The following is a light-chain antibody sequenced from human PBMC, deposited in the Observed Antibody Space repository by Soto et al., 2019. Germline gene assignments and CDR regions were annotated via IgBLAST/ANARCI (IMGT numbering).Light chain of an antibody. CDR1: QSVSNY. V-gene: IGKV3-11*01. J-gene: IGKJ2*02. Sequence: ENVLTQSPATLSLSPGERATLSCRASQSVSNYLAWYQQKPGQAPRLLIYDTTNRATGIPARFSGSGSGTDFSLTITSLQPEDFGVYYCQQRGKWPSTFGPGTKVDIK. CDR2: DTT. CDR3: QQRGKWPST.